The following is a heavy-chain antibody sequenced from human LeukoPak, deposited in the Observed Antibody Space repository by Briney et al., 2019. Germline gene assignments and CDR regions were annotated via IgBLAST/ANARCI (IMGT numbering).Heavy chain of an antibody. V-gene: IGHV4-61*01. Sequence: PSETLSLTCTVSGGSVSGTSLYWSWIQQPPGKGLEWIGYIYYSGSTTYSPSLKSRVTISVDTSRNQFSLKLSSVTAADTAVYFCARYSTSWYTFDYWGQGTLVTVSS. CDR2: IYYSGST. D-gene: IGHD6-13*01. J-gene: IGHJ4*02. CDR3: ARYSTSWYTFDY. CDR1: GGSVSGTSLY.